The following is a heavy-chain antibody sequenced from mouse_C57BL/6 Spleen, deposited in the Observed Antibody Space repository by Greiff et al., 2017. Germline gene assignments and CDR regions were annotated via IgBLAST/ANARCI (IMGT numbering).Heavy chain of an antibody. CDR1: GFNIKDYY. Sequence: VQLQQSGAELVRPGASVKLSCTASGFNIKDYYMHWVTQRPEQGLEWSGRIDPEDGDTEYAPKFQGKATMAADTSSNTAYLQLSSRTSEDAAVYYGTPYYGSSYEDYFGDRGQGTTLTVS. CDR3: TPYYGSSYEDYFGD. D-gene: IGHD1-1*01. CDR2: IDPEDGDT. V-gene: IGHV14-1*01. J-gene: IGHJ2*01.